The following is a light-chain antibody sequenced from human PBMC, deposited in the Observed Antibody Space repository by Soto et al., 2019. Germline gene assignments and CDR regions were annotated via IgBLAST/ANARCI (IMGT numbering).Light chain of an antibody. Sequence: EIVMTQSPATLSVSPGERATLSCRARQSVRSNLAWYQQIPGQAPRLLIYDASTGATGIPARSSGSGSGTEFTLTISSLQSEDFAVYYCQQYNEWPLTFGGGTKVDIK. J-gene: IGKJ4*01. CDR1: QSVRSN. CDR3: QQYNEWPLT. V-gene: IGKV3-15*01. CDR2: DAS.